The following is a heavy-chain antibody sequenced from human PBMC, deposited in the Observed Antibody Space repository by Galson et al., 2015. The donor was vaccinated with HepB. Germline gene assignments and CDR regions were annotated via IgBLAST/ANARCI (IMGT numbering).Heavy chain of an antibody. Sequence: SLRLSCAVSGFKFNTYSMHWVRLAPGKGLEWVAVTSYDETYRYYGESVKGRFTISRDNSKTTLYLQMNSLRPEDTGVYFCAKEVMEGSSWPRSLYYYGMDVWGQGTTVTVSS. D-gene: IGHD6-13*01. CDR1: GFKFNTYS. J-gene: IGHJ6*02. CDR3: AKEVMEGSSWPRSLYYYGMDV. V-gene: IGHV3-30*18. CDR2: TSYDETYR.